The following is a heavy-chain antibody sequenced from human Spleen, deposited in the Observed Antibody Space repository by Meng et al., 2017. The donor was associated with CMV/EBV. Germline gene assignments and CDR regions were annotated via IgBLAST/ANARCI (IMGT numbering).Heavy chain of an antibody. J-gene: IGHJ4*02. D-gene: IGHD4-11*01. CDR2: ISYDGSNK. Sequence: FTFSTHAMNWVRPAPGKGLEWVAVISYDGSNKYYSDSVKGRFTISRDNSKNTLYLHMNRLRGEDTAVYYCARDRGLYSDYVYYFDYWGQGTLVTVSS. V-gene: IGHV3-30*04. CDR1: FTFSTHA. CDR3: ARDRGLYSDYVYYFDY.